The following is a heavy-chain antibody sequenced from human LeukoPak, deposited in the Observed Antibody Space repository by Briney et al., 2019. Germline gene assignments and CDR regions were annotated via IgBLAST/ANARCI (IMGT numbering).Heavy chain of an antibody. CDR3: ARVDTVWGSYRYSADY. J-gene: IGHJ4*02. V-gene: IGHV1-8*01. D-gene: IGHD3-16*02. Sequence: ASVKVSCKASGYTFTSYDINWVRQATGRGLEWMGWMNPNSGNTGYAQKFQGRVTMTRNTSISTAYMELSSLRSEDTAVYYCARVDTVWGSYRYSADYWGQGTLVTVSS. CDR1: GYTFTSYD. CDR2: MNPNSGNT.